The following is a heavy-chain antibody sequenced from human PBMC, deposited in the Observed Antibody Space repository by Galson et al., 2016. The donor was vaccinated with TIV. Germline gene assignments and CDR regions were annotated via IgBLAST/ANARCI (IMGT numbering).Heavy chain of an antibody. CDR2: ISVYNGNT. CDR1: GYIFNNFG. V-gene: IGHV1-18*01. CDR3: ARDTPSLLAAATMDY. Sequence: SVKVSCKASGYIFNNFGVSWVRQAPGQGLGWMAWISVYNGNTNYAQSLQGRATLTTDTSTSTAYMELRSLRSDDTAVYYCARDTPSLLAAATMDYWGQGTLVTVSS. J-gene: IGHJ4*02. D-gene: IGHD6-25*01.